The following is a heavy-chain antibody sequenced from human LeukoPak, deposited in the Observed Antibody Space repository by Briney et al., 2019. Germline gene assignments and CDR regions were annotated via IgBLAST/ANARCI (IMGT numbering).Heavy chain of an antibody. V-gene: IGHV1-69*04. CDR2: IIPILGIA. J-gene: IGHJ4*02. D-gene: IGHD4-23*01. CDR3: ARGGNSGY. CDR1: GYSFTSYW. Sequence: KISCKGSGYSFTSYWIGWVRQAPGQGLEWMERIIPILGIANYAQKFQGRVTITADESTSTAYMELSSLRSEDTAVYYCARGGNSGYWGQGTLVTVSS.